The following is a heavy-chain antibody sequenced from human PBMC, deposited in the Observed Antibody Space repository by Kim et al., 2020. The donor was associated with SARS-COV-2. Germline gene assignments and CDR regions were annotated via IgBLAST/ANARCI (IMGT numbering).Heavy chain of an antibody. Sequence: GGSLRLSCAASGFTFSSYGMHWVRQAPGKGLEWVAVISYDGSNKYYADSVKGRFTISRDNSKNTLYLQMNSLRAEDTAVYYCARNLHYYGSGSYYNGLYYYYGMDVWGQGTTVTVSS. CDR1: GFTFSSYG. J-gene: IGHJ6*02. CDR2: ISYDGSNK. CDR3: ARNLHYYGSGSYYNGLYYYYGMDV. V-gene: IGHV3-30*03. D-gene: IGHD3-10*01.